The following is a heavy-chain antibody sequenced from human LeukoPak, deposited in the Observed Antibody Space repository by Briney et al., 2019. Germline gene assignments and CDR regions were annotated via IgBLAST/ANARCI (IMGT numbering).Heavy chain of an antibody. D-gene: IGHD6-6*01. CDR3: ARGYSSSYRIGY. V-gene: IGHV3-74*01. CDR2: INTDGSST. Sequence: GGSLRLSCAASGFTFSNYWMHWVRHAPGKGLVWVSRINTDGSSTTYADSVKGRFTISRDNAKNTLYLQMNSLSAEDTAVYYCARGYSSSYRIGYWGQGTLITVSS. CDR1: GFTFSNYW. J-gene: IGHJ4*02.